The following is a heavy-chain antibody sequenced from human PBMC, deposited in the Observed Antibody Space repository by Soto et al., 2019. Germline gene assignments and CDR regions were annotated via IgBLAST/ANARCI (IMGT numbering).Heavy chain of an antibody. J-gene: IGHJ4*02. V-gene: IGHV3-23*01. Sequence: EVQLLESGGGLVQPGGSLGFSCEAFGFTFSNYAMSWVRQAPGKGLEWLSSISASGGSTYYADSVKGRFTISRDNSKDTLYLQMYSLRAEDTAVYYCAKRHSSGFNYWGQGPLVTVSS. D-gene: IGHD6-19*01. CDR1: GFTFSNYA. CDR3: AKRHSSGFNY. CDR2: ISASGGST.